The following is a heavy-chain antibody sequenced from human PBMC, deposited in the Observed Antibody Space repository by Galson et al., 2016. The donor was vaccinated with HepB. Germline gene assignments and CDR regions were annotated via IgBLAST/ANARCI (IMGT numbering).Heavy chain of an antibody. Sequence: SETPSLTCTVSGDTSQSMSSSSFNWGWIRQSPTTGLEWVGNIDYRGTTSYNPSLESRVTISLDTSKRQFSLKVASVTAADTAVYYCVRRNDFDYWSGFRDAYGMDVWGQETTVIVSS. CDR3: VRRNDFDYWSGFRDAYGMDV. V-gene: IGHV4-39*01. D-gene: IGHD3-3*01. CDR2: IDYRGTT. CDR1: GDTSQSMSSSSFN. J-gene: IGHJ6*02.